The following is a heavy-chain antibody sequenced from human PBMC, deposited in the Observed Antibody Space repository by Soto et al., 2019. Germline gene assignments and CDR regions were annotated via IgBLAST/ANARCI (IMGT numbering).Heavy chain of an antibody. CDR1: GYTFTSYD. Sequence: QVQLVQSGAEVKKPGASVKVSCKASGYTFTSYDVNWVRQATGQGLEWMGWMNPNSGNTGYAQRFQGRVTMTRKTSISTAYMELSSLRSEDTAVYYCESGNGGSYDWFDPWGQGTLVTVSS. D-gene: IGHD1-26*01. CDR2: MNPNSGNT. V-gene: IGHV1-8*01. CDR3: ESGNGGSYDWFDP. J-gene: IGHJ5*02.